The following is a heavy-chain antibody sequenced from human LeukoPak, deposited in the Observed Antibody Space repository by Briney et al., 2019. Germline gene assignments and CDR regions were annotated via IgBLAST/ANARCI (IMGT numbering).Heavy chain of an antibody. V-gene: IGHV3-11*01. CDR3: VGGSGSMVLGYYGMDV. D-gene: IGHD3-10*01. Sequence: PGGSLRLSCAASGFTFSDYYMSWIRQAPGKGLEWVSYISSSGSTIYYADSVKGRFTISRDNAKNSLYLQMNSLRAEDTAVYYCVGGSGSMVLGYYGMDVWGQGTMVTVSS. J-gene: IGHJ6*02. CDR2: ISSSGSTI. CDR1: GFTFSDYY.